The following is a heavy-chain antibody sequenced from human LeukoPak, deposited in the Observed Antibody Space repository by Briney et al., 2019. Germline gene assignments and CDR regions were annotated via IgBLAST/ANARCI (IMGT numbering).Heavy chain of an antibody. D-gene: IGHD5-18*01. CDR1: GFTFSNYW. V-gene: IGHV3-74*01. Sequence: PGGSLRLSCAASGFTFSNYWMHWVRQAPGKGLVWVSRINSDGSTTNYADSVKGRFTISRDNAENTLYLQMISLRAEDTAVYYCAREGYNSGERMMDYWGQGTLIIVS. J-gene: IGHJ4*02. CDR2: INSDGSTT. CDR3: AREGYNSGERMMDY.